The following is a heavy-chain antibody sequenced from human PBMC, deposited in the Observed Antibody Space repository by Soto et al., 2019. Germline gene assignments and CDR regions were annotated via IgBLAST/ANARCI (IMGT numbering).Heavy chain of an antibody. Sequence: EVQLVQSGAEVKKPGESLQISCKGSGYSFTSYWIGWVRQMPGKGLEWMGIIYPGDSDTRYSPSFQGQVTISADKSISTAYLQWSSLKASDTAMYYCARQSHDYGDYGAFDIWGQGTMVTVSS. D-gene: IGHD4-17*01. CDR2: IYPGDSDT. V-gene: IGHV5-51*01. CDR1: GYSFTSYW. J-gene: IGHJ3*02. CDR3: ARQSHDYGDYGAFDI.